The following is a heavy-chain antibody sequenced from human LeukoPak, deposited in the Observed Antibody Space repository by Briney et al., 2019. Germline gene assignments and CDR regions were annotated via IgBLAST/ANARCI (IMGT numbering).Heavy chain of an antibody. J-gene: IGHJ4*02. CDR1: GFTFSSYG. V-gene: IGHV3-30*18. CDR2: ISYDGSNK. D-gene: IGHD3-10*01. Sequence: PGGSLRLSCAASGFTFSSYGMHWVRQAPGKGLEWVAVISYDGSNKYYADSVKGRFTISRDNSKNTLYLQMNSLRAEDTAVYYCAKPSARRIMVRGVIIRYYFDYWGQGTLVTVSS. CDR3: AKPSARRIMVRGVIIRYYFDY.